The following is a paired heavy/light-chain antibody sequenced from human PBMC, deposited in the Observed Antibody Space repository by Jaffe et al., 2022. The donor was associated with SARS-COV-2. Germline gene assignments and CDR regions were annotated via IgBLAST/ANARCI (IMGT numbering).Light chain of an antibody. J-gene: IGKJ3*01. CDR1: QSLLHSDGYNY. CDR3: MQALQAPLT. Sequence: DIVMTQSPLSLPVTPGEPASISCRSSQSLLHSDGYNYLDWYLQKPGQSPHLLIYLGSNRASGVPDRFSGSGSGTDFTLKISRVEGEDVGVYYCMQALQAPLTFGPGTKVDIK. V-gene: IGKV2-28*01. CDR2: LGS.
Heavy chain of an antibody. J-gene: IGHJ3*01. CDR1: GFTFGDHY. CDR2: ITHKANNYAT. Sequence: EVQLVESGGGLVQSGGSLRLSCAASGFTFGDHYMHWVRQAPGKGLEWVGRITHKANNYATAYAASVKGRFTISRDDSKNSLYLQMNSLRAEDTAMYYCARWNRGSVRNALDVWGQGTMVTVSS. D-gene: IGHD1-26*01. CDR3: ARWNRGSVRNALDV. V-gene: IGHV3-72*01.